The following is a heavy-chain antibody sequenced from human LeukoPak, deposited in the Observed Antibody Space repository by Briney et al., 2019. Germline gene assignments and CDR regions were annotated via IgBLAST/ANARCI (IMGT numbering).Heavy chain of an antibody. CDR2: ISAYNGNT. D-gene: IGHD2-15*01. CDR1: GYTFTSYG. Sequence: ASVKVSCKASGYTFTSYGISWVRQAPGQGLEWMGWISAYNGNTNYAQKLQGRVTMTTDTSTRTAYMELRSLRSDDTAVYYCARDPYCSGGTCYSQYFDYWGQGTLVTVSS. CDR3: ARDPYCSGGTCYSQYFDY. J-gene: IGHJ4*02. V-gene: IGHV1-18*04.